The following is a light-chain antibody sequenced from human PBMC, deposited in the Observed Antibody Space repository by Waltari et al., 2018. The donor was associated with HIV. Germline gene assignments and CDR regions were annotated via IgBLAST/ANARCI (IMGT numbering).Light chain of an antibody. CDR3: QTWRTGLQV. Sequence: QVVLTQPPSASASLGASVRLTCTLSSGHNNYVIPWHQQQPEKGPRLLMKLNSDGRPSKGDGVPDRFSGSSSGAERYLIISSLQSEDAADYFCQTWRTGLQVFGGGTKLTVV. J-gene: IGLJ3*02. V-gene: IGLV4-69*02. CDR2: LNSDGRP. CDR1: SGHNNYV.